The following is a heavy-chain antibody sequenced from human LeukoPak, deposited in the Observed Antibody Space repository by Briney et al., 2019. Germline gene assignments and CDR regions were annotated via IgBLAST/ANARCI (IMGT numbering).Heavy chain of an antibody. CDR3: ARDTYCGGDCYFFFDY. Sequence: SVKVSCKASGGTFSSYTISWLRQAPGQGLEWMGRIIPVLDIANYAQKFQGRVTITADKSTSTAYMELSSLRSEDTAVYYCARDTYCGGDCYFFFDYWGQGTLVTVSS. D-gene: IGHD2-21*01. V-gene: IGHV1-69*04. CDR2: IIPVLDIA. J-gene: IGHJ4*02. CDR1: GGTFSSYT.